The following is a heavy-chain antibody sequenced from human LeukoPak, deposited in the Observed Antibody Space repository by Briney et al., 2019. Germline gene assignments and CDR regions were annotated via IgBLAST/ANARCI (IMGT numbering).Heavy chain of an antibody. D-gene: IGHD3-10*01. V-gene: IGHV3-48*04. Sequence: GGSLRLSCAASGFTFSSYSMNWVRQAPGKGLEWVSYISSSSGSIYYAESVKGRFTISRDNAKNSLYLQMNSLRAEDTAVYYCARVYGSGSTSWGQGTLVTVSS. CDR1: GFTFSSYS. J-gene: IGHJ4*02. CDR3: ARVYGSGSTS. CDR2: ISSSSGSI.